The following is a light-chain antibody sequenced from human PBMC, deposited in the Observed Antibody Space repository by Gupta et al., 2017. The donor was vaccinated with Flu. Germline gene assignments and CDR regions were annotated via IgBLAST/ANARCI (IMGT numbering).Light chain of an antibody. V-gene: IGLV2-23*02. J-gene: IGLJ3*02. CDR3: CSDAGSSIWV. Sequence: STISCTGTSSDVGSLNFVSWYQQHAGKAHKLKIYDVTKRPSGVANSFSGSKAGDTASLTISGREEEDEADYYCCSDAGSSIWVFGGGTKLTVL. CDR2: DVT. CDR1: SSDVGSLNF.